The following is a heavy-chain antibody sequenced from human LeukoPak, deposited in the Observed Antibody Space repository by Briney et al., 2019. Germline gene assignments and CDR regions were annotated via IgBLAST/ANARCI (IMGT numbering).Heavy chain of an antibody. J-gene: IGHJ4*02. CDR1: GGSISSSSYY. CDR3: ARDPAMVGGSSDY. D-gene: IGHD5-18*01. V-gene: IGHV4-39*07. Sequence: SETLSLTCTVSGGSISSSSYYWGWIRQPPGKGLEWIGSIYYSGSTYYNPSLKSRVTISVDTSKNQFSLKLSSVTAADTAVYYCARDPAMVGGSSDYWGQGTLVTVSS. CDR2: IYYSGST.